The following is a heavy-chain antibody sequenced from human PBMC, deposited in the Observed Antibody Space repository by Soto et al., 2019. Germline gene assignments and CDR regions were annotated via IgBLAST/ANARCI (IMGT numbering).Heavy chain of an antibody. CDR2: IYSGGST. Sequence: EVQLVETGGGLIQPGGSLRLSCAASGFTVSSNYMSWVRQAPGKGLEWVSVIYSGGSTYYADSVKGRFTISRDNSKNTLYLQMNSLRAEDTAVYYCAGETYYYDSSGPSSGRWFDPWGQGTLVTVSS. CDR1: GFTVSSNY. D-gene: IGHD3-22*01. J-gene: IGHJ5*02. V-gene: IGHV3-53*02. CDR3: AGETYYYDSSGPSSGRWFDP.